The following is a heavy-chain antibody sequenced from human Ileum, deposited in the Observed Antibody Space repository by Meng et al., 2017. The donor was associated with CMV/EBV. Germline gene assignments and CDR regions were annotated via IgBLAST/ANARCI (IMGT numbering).Heavy chain of an antibody. J-gene: IGHJ4*02. CDR2: IYYNGNA. CDR3: ARVWGIAVRPLDY. Sequence: VQLQESGPGLVNPPQTLSLTCSVSGDSIDSGDYSWNWVRQPPGKGLEWIGYIYYNGNAYYNPSLKSQVTISVDTSKNQFSLRLKSVTAADSAVYFCARVWGIAVRPLDYWGQGTLVTVSS. D-gene: IGHD6-6*01. V-gene: IGHV4-30-4*08. CDR1: GDSIDSGDYS.